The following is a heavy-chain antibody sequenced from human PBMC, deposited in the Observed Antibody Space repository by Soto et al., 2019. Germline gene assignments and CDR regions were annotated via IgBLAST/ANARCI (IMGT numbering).Heavy chain of an antibody. V-gene: IGHV4-34*01. Sequence: SETLSLTCAVYGGSFSGYYWSWIRQPPGKGLEWIGEINHSGSTNYNPSLKSRVTISVDTSKNQFSLKLSSVTAADTAVYYCARGWGSSWYRGWFDPWGQGTLVTVS. CDR2: INHSGST. J-gene: IGHJ5*02. CDR3: ARGWGSSWYRGWFDP. D-gene: IGHD6-13*01. CDR1: GGSFSGYY.